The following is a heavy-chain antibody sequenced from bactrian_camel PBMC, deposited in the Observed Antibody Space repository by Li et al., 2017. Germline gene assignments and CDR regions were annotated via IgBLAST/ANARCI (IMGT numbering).Heavy chain of an antibody. Sequence: HVQLVESGGGSVQAGGSLTLSCTAAVNTYSSHCMAWFRQAPGKEREGVAVIDNHGSSAYEDSVRGRFTISRDDATNSLYLEMNSLQPSDSAMYYCAATPYGGNNCYIGRTSFLTGVTGPRSPSP. J-gene: IGHJ4*01. D-gene: IGHD2*01. CDR1: VNTYSSHC. V-gene: IGHV3S53*01. CDR3: AATPYGGNNCYIGRTSFLT. CDR2: IDNHGSS.